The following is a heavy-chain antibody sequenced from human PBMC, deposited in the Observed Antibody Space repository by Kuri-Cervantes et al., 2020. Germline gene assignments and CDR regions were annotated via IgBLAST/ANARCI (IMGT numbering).Heavy chain of an antibody. V-gene: IGHV3-30-3*01. D-gene: IGHD3-10*01. CDR1: GFTFSSYA. J-gene: IGHJ4*02. Sequence: LSLTCAASGFTFSSYAMHWVRQAPGKGLEWVAVISYDGSNKYYADSVKGRFTISRDNSKNTLYLQMNSLRAEDTAVYFCAKDFGSGDYWGQGTLVPSPQ. CDR2: ISYDGSNK. CDR3: AKDFGSGDY.